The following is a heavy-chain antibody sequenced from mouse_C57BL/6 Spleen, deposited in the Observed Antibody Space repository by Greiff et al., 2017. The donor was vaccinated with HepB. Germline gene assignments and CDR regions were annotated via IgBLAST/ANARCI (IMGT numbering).Heavy chain of an antibody. Sequence: VQLKESGAELVRPGASVKLSCTASGFNIKDYYMHWVKQRPVQGLEWIGRIDPEDGDTEYAPKFQGKATMTADTSSNTAYLQLSSLTSEDTAVYYCTLFYYGYDGLDYWGQGTTLTVSS. CDR3: TLFYYGYDGLDY. J-gene: IGHJ2*01. CDR1: GFNIKDYY. D-gene: IGHD2-2*01. CDR2: IDPEDGDT. V-gene: IGHV14-1*01.